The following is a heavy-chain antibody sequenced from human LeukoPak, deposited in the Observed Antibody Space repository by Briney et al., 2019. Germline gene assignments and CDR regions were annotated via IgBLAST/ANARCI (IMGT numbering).Heavy chain of an antibody. J-gene: IGHJ5*02. CDR1: GGSFSGYY. D-gene: IGHD6-13*01. CDR2: INHSGST. CDR3: ARGLGSYSSSRPAWFDP. V-gene: IGHV4-34*01. Sequence: PSETLSLTCAVYGGSFSGYYWSWIRQPPGKRLEWIGEINHSGSTNYNPSLKSRVTISVDTSKNQFSLKLSSVTAADTAVYYCARGLGSYSSSRPAWFDPWGQGTLVTVSS.